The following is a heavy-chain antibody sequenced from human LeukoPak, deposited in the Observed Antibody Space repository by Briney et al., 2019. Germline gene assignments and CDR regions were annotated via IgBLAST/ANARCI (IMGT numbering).Heavy chain of an antibody. CDR1: GYTFTSYD. J-gene: IGHJ6*03. CDR2: MNPNSGST. D-gene: IGHD2-2*02. V-gene: IGHV1-8*01. Sequence: ASVKVSCKASGYTFTSYDINWVRQATGQGLEWMGWMNPNSGSTGYAQKFQGRVTMTRNTSISTAYMELSSLRSEDTAVYYCARVAAEVVGVPGAIGFGWLRRDYYYMDVWGKGTTVTVSS. CDR3: ARVAAEVVGVPGAIGFGWLRRDYYYMDV.